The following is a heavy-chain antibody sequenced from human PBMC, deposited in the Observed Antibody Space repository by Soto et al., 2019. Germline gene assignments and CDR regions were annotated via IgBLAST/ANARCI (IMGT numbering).Heavy chain of an antibody. J-gene: IGHJ4*02. CDR3: ARAVVKSYSDHFGY. CDR2: ISSSSPYT. CDR1: GFTFSDYY. D-gene: IGHD1-26*01. Sequence: PGGSLRLSCAASGFTFSDYYMSWIRQAPGKGLEWDSYISSSSPYTNYADTVKGRFTISRDNAKNSLYLQMNSLRAEDTAVYYCARAVVKSYSDHFGYWGQGTLVTVSS. V-gene: IGHV3-11*06.